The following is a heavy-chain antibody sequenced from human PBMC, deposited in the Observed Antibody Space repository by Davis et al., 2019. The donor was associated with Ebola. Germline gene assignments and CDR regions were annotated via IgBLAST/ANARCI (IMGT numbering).Heavy chain of an antibody. V-gene: IGHV3-30*02. CDR2: IRYDGSNK. D-gene: IGHD5/OR15-5a*01. CDR1: GFTFSGYG. Sequence: GESLKISCAASGFTFSGYGMHWVRQAPGKGLEWVAFIRYDGSNKYYADSVKGRFTISRDNSKNTLYLQMNSLRAEDTAVYYCAKDHSLFRGGFDYWGQGTLVTVSS. CDR3: AKDHSLFRGGFDY. J-gene: IGHJ4*02.